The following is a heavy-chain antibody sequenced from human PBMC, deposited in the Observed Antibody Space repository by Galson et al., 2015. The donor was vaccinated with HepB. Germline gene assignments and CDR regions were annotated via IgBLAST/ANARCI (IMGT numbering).Heavy chain of an antibody. CDR1: GDSVSSNSAA. V-gene: IGHV6-1*01. J-gene: IGHJ4*02. D-gene: IGHD2/OR15-2a*01. CDR2: TYYRSKWYT. CDR3: AGGQNTYFDY. Sequence: CAISGDSVSSNSAAWNWIRQSPSRGLEWLGRTYYRSKWYTDYAISVKGRITINADTSKNQFSLQLKSVTPEDTAVYFCAGGQNTYFDYWGQGILVTVAA.